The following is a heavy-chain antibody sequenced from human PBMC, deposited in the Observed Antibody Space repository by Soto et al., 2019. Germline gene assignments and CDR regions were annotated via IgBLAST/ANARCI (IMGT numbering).Heavy chain of an antibody. V-gene: IGHV1-69*01. D-gene: IGHD1-26*01. CDR3: ARGGQGDMSGSYRSGDY. CDR1: GGTFSSYA. Sequence: QVQLVQAGAEVKKPGSSVKVSCKASGGTFSSYAISWLRQAPGQGLEWMGGIIPIFGTANYAQKLQGRVTITADESTSTAYMELSSLRSEDMAVYYCARGGQGDMSGSYRSGDYWGQGTLVTVSS. J-gene: IGHJ4*02. CDR2: IIPIFGTA.